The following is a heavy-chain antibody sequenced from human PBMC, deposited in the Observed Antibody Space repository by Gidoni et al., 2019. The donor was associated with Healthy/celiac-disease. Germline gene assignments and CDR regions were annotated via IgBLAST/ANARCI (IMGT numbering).Heavy chain of an antibody. CDR3: ARFPAGFGEWVHAFDI. Sequence: QVTLKESGPALVKPTQTLTLTCTFSGFSLSTSGMRVSWIRQPPGKALEWLARIDWDDDKFYSTSLKTRLTISKDTSKNQVVLTMTNMDPVDTATYYCARFPAGFGEWVHAFDIWGQGTMVTVSS. J-gene: IGHJ3*02. D-gene: IGHD3-10*01. CDR1: GFSLSTSGMR. CDR2: IDWDDDK. V-gene: IGHV2-70*04.